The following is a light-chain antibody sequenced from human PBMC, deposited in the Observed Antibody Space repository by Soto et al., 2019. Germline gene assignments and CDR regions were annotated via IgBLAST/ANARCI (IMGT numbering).Light chain of an antibody. CDR3: QQYGSSPKT. J-gene: IGKJ1*01. V-gene: IGKV3-20*01. CDR2: GAS. Sequence: VVLTQSPATLSLSPGERATLSCRASETISDNLVWYQQKPGQAPRLLIYGASSRATGIPDRFSGSGSGTDFTLTISRLEPEDFAVYYCQQYGSSPKTFGQGTKVDIK. CDR1: ETISDN.